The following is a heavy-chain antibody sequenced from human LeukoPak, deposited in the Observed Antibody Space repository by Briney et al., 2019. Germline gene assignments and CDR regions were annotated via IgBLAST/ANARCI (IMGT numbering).Heavy chain of an antibody. D-gene: IGHD5-18*01. CDR3: ARSLYSYGPASDY. J-gene: IGHJ4*02. Sequence: GASVKVSCKASGYTFTSYDINWVRQATGQGLEWMGWMNPNSGNTGYAQKFQGRVTMTRDTSISTAYMELSRLRSDDTAVYYCARSLYSYGPASDYWGQGTLVTVSS. CDR1: GYTFTSYD. CDR2: MNPNSGNT. V-gene: IGHV1-8*01.